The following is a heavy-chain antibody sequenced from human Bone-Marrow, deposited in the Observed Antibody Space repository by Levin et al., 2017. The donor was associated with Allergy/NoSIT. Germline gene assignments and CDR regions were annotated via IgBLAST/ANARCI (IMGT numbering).Heavy chain of an antibody. J-gene: IGHJ4*02. D-gene: IGHD3-10*01. CDR2: ISPYNGYT. V-gene: IGHV1-18*01. CDR3: ATVVSPELIMVRGFIVDY. Sequence: ASVKVSCKASSYTFTAYGITWVRQAPGQGLQWMGWISPYNGYTKYIQNFQGRVTMTADTSTNTAYMGLRSLRSDDTAVYYCATVVSPELIMVRGFIVDYWGQGTLVTVSS. CDR1: SYTFTAYG.